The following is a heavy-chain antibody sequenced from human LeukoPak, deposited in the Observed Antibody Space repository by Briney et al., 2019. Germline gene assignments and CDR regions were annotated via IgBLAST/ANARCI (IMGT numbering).Heavy chain of an antibody. CDR2: IIPIFGTA. D-gene: IGHD3-22*01. CDR1: GGTFSSYA. Sequence: GASVKVPCKASGGTFSSYAISWVRQAPGQGLEWMGGIIPIFGTANYAQKFQGRVTITADESTSTAYMELSSLRSEDTAVYYCAKHYYYDSSGYHLDYWGQGTLVTVSS. V-gene: IGHV1-69*13. J-gene: IGHJ4*02. CDR3: AKHYYYDSSGYHLDY.